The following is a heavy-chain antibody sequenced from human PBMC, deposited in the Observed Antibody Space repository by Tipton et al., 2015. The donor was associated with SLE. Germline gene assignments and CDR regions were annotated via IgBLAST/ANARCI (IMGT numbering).Heavy chain of an antibody. CDR3: ARDGGCSGGSCHGYYYGMDV. J-gene: IGHJ6*02. V-gene: IGHV3-66*02. CDR1: GFTFSSYA. D-gene: IGHD2-15*01. CDR2: IYSGGST. Sequence: SLRLSCAASGFTFSSYAMSWVRQAPGKGLEWVSVIYSGGSTYYADSVKGRFTISRDNSKNTLYLQMNSLRAEDTAVYYCARDGGCSGGSCHGYYYGMDVWGQGTTVTVSS.